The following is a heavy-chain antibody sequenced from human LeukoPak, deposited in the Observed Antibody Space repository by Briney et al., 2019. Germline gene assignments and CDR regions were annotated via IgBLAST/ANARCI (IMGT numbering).Heavy chain of an antibody. J-gene: IGHJ4*02. Sequence: GGSLRLSCAASGFTFSSYEMNWVRQAPGKGLEWVSYISSSGSTMYYADSVKGRFTISRDNAKNSLYLQMNSLRAEDTAVYYCARAMTTVVTRGLDFDYWGQGTLVTVSS. CDR1: GFTFSSYE. CDR2: ISSSGSTM. V-gene: IGHV3-48*03. D-gene: IGHD4-23*01. CDR3: ARAMTTVVTRGLDFDY.